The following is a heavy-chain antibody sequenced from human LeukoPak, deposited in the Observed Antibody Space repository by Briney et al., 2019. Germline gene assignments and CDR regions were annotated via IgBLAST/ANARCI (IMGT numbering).Heavy chain of an antibody. CDR3: AREYSSSAGAFDY. D-gene: IGHD6-6*01. Sequence: SGTLSLTCTVSGGSISSGGYYWSWIRQHPGKGLEWIGYIYYSGSTYYNPSLKSRVTISVDTSKNQFSLKLSSVTAADTAVYYCAREYSSSAGAFDYWGQGTLVTVSS. CDR1: GGSISSGGYY. CDR2: IYYSGST. V-gene: IGHV4-31*03. J-gene: IGHJ4*02.